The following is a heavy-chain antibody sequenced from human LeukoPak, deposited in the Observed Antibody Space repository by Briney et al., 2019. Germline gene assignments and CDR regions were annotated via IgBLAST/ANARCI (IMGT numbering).Heavy chain of an antibody. CDR3: ARQRSIGYCSGGSCYSGPSYYYGMDV. D-gene: IGHD2-15*01. V-gene: IGHV4-34*01. CDR2: INHSGCT. Sequence: SETLSLTCAVYGGSFSGYYWSWIRQPPGKGLEWIGEINHSGCTNYNPSLKSRVTISVDTSKNQFSLKLSSVTAADTAVYYCARQRSIGYCSGGSCYSGPSYYYGMDVWGQGTTVTVSS. CDR1: GGSFSGYY. J-gene: IGHJ6*02.